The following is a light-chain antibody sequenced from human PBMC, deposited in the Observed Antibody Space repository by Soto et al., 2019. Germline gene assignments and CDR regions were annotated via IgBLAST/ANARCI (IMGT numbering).Light chain of an antibody. V-gene: IGKV3-20*01. CDR3: QQYENSPYT. CDR1: QSVSRRF. CDR2: GAS. Sequence: EIVLTQSLDTLSLSPGERATLSCRASQSVSRRFLAWYQQKPGQAPRLLIYGASSRATGIPDRFSGSGSGTDFTLTISRLEPEDFAVYYCQQYENSPYTFGQGTKLEIK. J-gene: IGKJ2*01.